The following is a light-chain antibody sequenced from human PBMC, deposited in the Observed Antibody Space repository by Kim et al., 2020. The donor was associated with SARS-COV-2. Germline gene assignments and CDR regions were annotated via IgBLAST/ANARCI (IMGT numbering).Light chain of an antibody. CDR3: ETWDSNPRV. V-gene: IGLV4-60*03. Sequence: SASKPTCPTGSGSSSYPNAWHQQQPGKIPRYLVKVEGSGRYNKGGGVPDRFSGSSSGAERYLTISSLQSEDEADYYCETWDSNPRVFGGGTKLTVL. J-gene: IGLJ3*02. CDR2: VEGSGRY. CDR1: SGSSSYP.